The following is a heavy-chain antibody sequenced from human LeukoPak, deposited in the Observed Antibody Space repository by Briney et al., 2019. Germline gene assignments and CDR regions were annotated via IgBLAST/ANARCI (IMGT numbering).Heavy chain of an antibody. D-gene: IGHD6-13*01. CDR2: INPSGGST. CDR3: ARAAALMLNWFDP. J-gene: IGHJ5*02. Sequence: ASVKVSCKASGYTFTSYYMHWVRQAPGQGLEWIGIINPSGGSTSYAQKFQGRVTMTRDMSTSTVYMELSSLRSEDTAVYYCARAAALMLNWFDPWGQGTLVTVSS. CDR1: GYTFTSYY. V-gene: IGHV1-46*01.